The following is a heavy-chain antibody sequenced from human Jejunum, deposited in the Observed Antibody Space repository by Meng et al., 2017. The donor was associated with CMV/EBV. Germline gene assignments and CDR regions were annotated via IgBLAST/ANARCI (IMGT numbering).Heavy chain of an antibody. V-gene: IGHV5-51*01. Sequence: FGNSWLAWVRQVAGKGPEWLGILSTGDSDTRYSPSFQGQVTISLDQYTNIAYLQWSSLEASDTAMYYCARGAGRITTFGVVMSWLDPWGQGTLVTVSS. CDR3: ARGAGRITTFGVVMSWLDP. D-gene: IGHD3-3*01. CDR1: FGNSW. J-gene: IGHJ5*02. CDR2: LSTGDSDT.